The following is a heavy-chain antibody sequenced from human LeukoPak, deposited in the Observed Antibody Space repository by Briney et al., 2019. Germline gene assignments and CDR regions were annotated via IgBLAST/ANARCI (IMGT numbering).Heavy chain of an antibody. CDR1: GFPFSSYG. CDR2: LVYDARS. V-gene: IGHV3-33*01. CDR3: ARDLSAAFDF. J-gene: IGHJ4*02. Sequence: GTSLRLSCAASGFPFSSYGMHWVRQAPGKGLEWVARLVYDARSDYANSVKGRFSISRDDSKNTLFLDMSNLRVEDAALYYCARDLSAAFDFWGQGVLVTVSS. D-gene: IGHD6-19*01.